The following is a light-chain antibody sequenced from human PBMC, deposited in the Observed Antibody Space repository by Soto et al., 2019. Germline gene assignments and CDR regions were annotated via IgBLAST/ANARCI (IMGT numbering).Light chain of an antibody. CDR2: DAS. J-gene: IGKJ4*01. CDR3: LLFNTYPQA. Sequence: AIQLTQSPSSLSASVGDRVPITCRARQAIARALAWYQQTPGKPPKLLIFDASTLESGVPSRFSGGGSGTDFTLTISSLQPEDFATYYCLLFNTYPQAFGGGTKVEIK. CDR1: QAIARA. V-gene: IGKV1-13*02.